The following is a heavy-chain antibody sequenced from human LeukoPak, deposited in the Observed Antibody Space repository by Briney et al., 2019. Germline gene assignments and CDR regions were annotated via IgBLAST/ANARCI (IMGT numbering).Heavy chain of an antibody. CDR3: ARDGVSQGGVDYYCGMDV. CDR2: IIPILGIA. D-gene: IGHD3-10*01. V-gene: IGHV1-69*04. J-gene: IGHJ6*02. Sequence: ASVKVSCKASGGTFSSYAISWVRQAPGQGLEWMGRIIPILGIANYAQKFQGRVTITADKSTSTAYMELSSLRSEDTAVYYCARDGVSQGGVDYYCGMDVWGQGTTVTVSS. CDR1: GGTFSSYA.